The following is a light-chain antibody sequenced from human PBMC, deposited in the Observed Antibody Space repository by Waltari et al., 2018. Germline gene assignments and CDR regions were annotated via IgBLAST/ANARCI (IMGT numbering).Light chain of an antibody. J-gene: IGKJ1*01. CDR2: WAS. CDR3: LQYYSTPPGT. V-gene: IGKV4-1*01. Sequence: DIVMPQSPDSLAVSLGERATINCKSSQSVLYISNNNNYSAWYQQKPGQSPKLLIYWASTRESGVPDRFSGSGSGTDFTLTISSLQAEDVAIYYCLQYYSTPPGTFGQGTKVEIK. CDR1: QSVLYISNNNNY.